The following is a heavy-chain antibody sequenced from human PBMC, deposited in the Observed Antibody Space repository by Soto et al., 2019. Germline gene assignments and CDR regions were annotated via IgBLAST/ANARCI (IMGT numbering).Heavy chain of an antibody. D-gene: IGHD2-2*01. V-gene: IGHV3-11*01. Sequence: GGSLRLSCSASGFTFRDYYMTWVRQAPGKGLEWVSYITSGSTIYYADSVKGRFTISRDNAQNSLYLQMNSLRAEDTAVYYCARGGVLEHCSSTSCLDFWGPGTLVTVSS. CDR1: GFTFRDYY. CDR2: ITSGSTI. J-gene: IGHJ4*02. CDR3: ARGGVLEHCSSTSCLDF.